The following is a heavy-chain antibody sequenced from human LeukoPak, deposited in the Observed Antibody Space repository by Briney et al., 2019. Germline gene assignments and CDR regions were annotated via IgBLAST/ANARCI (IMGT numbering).Heavy chain of an antibody. J-gene: IGHJ1*01. Sequence: ASVKVSCKASGYTFTSYYLHWVRQAPGQGLEWMGWINPNSGGTNYAQKFQGRVTMTRDTSISTAYMVLSRLRSDDTAEYYCARALYYDSSGYYSSSYYYFQHWGQGTLVTVSS. CDR3: ARALYYDSSGYYSSSYYYFQH. CDR2: INPNSGGT. CDR1: GYTFTSYY. D-gene: IGHD3-22*01. V-gene: IGHV1-2*02.